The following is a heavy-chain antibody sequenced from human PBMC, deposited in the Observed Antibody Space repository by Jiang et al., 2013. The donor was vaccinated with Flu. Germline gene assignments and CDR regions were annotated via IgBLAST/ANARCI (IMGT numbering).Heavy chain of an antibody. Sequence: TLTCTFSGFSLSTSGMCVSWIRQPPGKALEWLARIDWDDDKYYSTSLKTRPTISKDTSKNQVVLIMTNVDPADTATYYCARTRSSLVGASDYWGQGTLVTVSS. CDR3: ARTRSSLVGASDY. J-gene: IGHJ4*02. V-gene: IGHV2-70*11. D-gene: IGHD1-26*01. CDR2: IDWDDDK. CDR1: GFSLSTSGMC.